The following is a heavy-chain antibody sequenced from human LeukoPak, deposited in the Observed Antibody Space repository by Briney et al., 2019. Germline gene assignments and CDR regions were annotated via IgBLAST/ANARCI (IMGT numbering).Heavy chain of an antibody. CDR2: INHSGST. V-gene: IGHV4-34*01. Sequence: SETLSLTCAVYGGSFSGYYWSWIRQPPGKGLEWIGEINHSGSTNYNPSLKSRVTISVDTSKNQFSLKLSSVTAADMAVYYCARGPTKYYYDSSGYYDYWGQGTLVTVSS. D-gene: IGHD3-22*01. CDR1: GGSFSGYY. J-gene: IGHJ4*02. CDR3: ARGPTKYYYDSSGYYDY.